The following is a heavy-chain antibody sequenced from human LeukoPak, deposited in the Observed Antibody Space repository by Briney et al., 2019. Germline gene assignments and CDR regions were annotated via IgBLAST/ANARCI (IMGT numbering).Heavy chain of an antibody. J-gene: IGHJ4*02. D-gene: IGHD1-1*01. CDR3: VRRGTTGTDFDY. V-gene: IGHV4-39*01. Sequence: PPETLSLTCTVSGGSVSSGSYYWGWIRQAPGKGLEWIGNIDYSGSTYNNLSLKSRVTISVDTSRNQVSLKLSSVTAADTAVYYCVRRGTTGTDFDYWGQGTLVTVSS. CDR2: IDYSGST. CDR1: GGSVSSGSYY.